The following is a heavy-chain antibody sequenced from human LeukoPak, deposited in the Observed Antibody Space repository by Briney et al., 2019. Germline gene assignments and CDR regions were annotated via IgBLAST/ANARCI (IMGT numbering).Heavy chain of an antibody. CDR2: ISYDGSNK. CDR1: GFTFSSYA. D-gene: IGHD3-10*01. V-gene: IGHV3-30-3*01. J-gene: IGHJ4*02. Sequence: PGGSLRLSCAASGFTFSSYAMHWVRQAPGKRLEWVAVISYDGSNKYYADSVKGRFTISRDNSKNTLYLQMNSLRAEDTAVYYCARVRGGVFDYWGQGTLVTVSS. CDR3: ARVRGGVFDY.